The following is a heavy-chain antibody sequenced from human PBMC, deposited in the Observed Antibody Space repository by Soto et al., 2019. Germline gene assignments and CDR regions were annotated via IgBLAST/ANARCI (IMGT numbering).Heavy chain of an antibody. V-gene: IGHV1-46*01. CDR2: INPSGGGT. D-gene: IGHD3-3*02. Sequence: QVQLVQSGTEVKKPGASVKVSCKASGYTFLDFYIHWVRQAPGQGLEWMGFINPSGGGTTYAQKFQVRLTMTRDTSTSTVYMELISLRSEDTAIYYCARDKPFSAGYWGQGTLVT. CDR3: ARDKPFSAGY. CDR1: GYTFLDFY. J-gene: IGHJ4*02.